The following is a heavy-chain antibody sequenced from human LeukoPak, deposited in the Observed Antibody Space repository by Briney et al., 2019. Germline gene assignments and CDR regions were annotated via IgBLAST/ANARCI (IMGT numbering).Heavy chain of an antibody. CDR1: GLSISGQW. Sequence: PGGSLRLSCVASGLSISGQWMNWVRQAPGQGLEWVANIKRDGSEEYYVDSVKGRFTVSRDDGRNSVSLQMNSVRAEDTAVYYCGYTNNFYHWGQGTLVVVSS. V-gene: IGHV3-7*01. CDR2: IKRDGSEE. D-gene: IGHD3-16*02. J-gene: IGHJ4*02. CDR3: GYTNNFYH.